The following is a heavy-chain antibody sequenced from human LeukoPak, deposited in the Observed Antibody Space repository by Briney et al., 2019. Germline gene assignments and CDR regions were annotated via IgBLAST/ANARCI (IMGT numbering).Heavy chain of an antibody. J-gene: IGHJ5*02. CDR1: GGSVSSGDYC. V-gene: IGHV4-61*08. CDR2: IYYSGST. D-gene: IGHD3-22*01. CDR3: ARVRRNDYYDSSGYYYRWFDP. Sequence: SETLSLTCAVSGGSVSSGDYCWSWIRQPPGKGLEWIGCIYYSGSTNYNPSLKSRVTVSVDTSKNQFSLRLSSVTAADTAVYYCARVRRNDYYDSSGYYYRWFDPWGQGTLVTVSS.